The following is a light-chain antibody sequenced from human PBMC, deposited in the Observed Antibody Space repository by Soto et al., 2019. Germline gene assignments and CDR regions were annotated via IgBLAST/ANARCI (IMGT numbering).Light chain of an antibody. CDR1: QSLLHSNGYNC. J-gene: IGKJ4*01. CDR2: LGS. CDR3: MQPLQTPLS. V-gene: IGKV2-28*01. Sequence: DIVMTQSPLSLPVTPGEPASISCRSSQSLLHSNGYNCVDWYLQKPGQSPQLLIHLGSNRASGVPDRVSGSGSGTEFTLKINRLEAEDVRCYFCMQPLQTPLSFGGGTNVAV.